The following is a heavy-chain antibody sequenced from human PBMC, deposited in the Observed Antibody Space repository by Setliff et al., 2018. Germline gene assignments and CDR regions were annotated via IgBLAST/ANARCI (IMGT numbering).Heavy chain of an antibody. CDR2: IKQDGSEK. CDR1: GFTFSSYW. D-gene: IGHD3-22*01. CDR3: ARDLPDYYDSSGPRLDY. Sequence: QPGGSLRLSCAASGFTFSSYWMSWVRQAPGKGLEWVANIKQDGSEKYYVDSVKGRFTISRDNAKNSLYLQMNSLRAEDAAVYYCARDLPDYYDSSGPRLDYWGQGTLVTVSS. V-gene: IGHV3-7*01. J-gene: IGHJ4*02.